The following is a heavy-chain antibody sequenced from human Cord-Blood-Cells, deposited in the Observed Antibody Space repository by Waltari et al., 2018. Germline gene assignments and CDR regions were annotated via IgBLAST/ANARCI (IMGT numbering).Heavy chain of an antibody. Sequence: PGQGLEWMGRIIPILGIANYAQKFQGRVTITADKSTSTAYMELGSLRSEDTAVYYCARYYYQLLGLDYWGQGTLVTVSS. CDR3: ARYYYQLLGLDY. CDR2: IIPILGIA. J-gene: IGHJ4*02. D-gene: IGHD2-2*01. V-gene: IGHV1-69*02.